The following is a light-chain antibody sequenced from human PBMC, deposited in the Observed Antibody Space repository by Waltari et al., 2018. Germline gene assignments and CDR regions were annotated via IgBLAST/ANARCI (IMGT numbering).Light chain of an antibody. CDR1: QSISNY. J-gene: IGKJ4*01. CDR3: QQTYSTLRT. CDR2: AAS. Sequence: DIQMTQSPSSLSASVGDTVTITCRASQSISNYLNWYQQKVGKAPNLLVYAASSLQSGVPSRFTGSGTGTDFTLTITSLQPEDFATYYCQQTYSTLRTFGGGTKVEIK. V-gene: IGKV1-39*01.